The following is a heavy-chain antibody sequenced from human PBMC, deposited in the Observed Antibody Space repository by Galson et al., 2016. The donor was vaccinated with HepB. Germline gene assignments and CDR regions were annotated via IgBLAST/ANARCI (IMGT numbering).Heavy chain of an antibody. J-gene: IGHJ6*02. Sequence: SVKVSCKASGYNFSNYGISWVRQAPGQGLEFLGWISAYTANTIYAQKFQARVTVTTVTATSTAYLALRSLRSDDTAIYYCAKSPSMGHYFHFGMDVWGPGTAVTVSS. CDR2: ISAYTANT. CDR3: AKSPSMGHYFHFGMDV. CDR1: GYNFSNYG. D-gene: IGHD3-10*02. V-gene: IGHV1-18*04.